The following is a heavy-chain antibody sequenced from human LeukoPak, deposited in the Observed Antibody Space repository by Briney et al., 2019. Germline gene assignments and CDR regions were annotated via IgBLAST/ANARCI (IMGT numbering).Heavy chain of an antibody. CDR2: ISYDGSNK. J-gene: IGHJ4*02. Sequence: GGSLRLSCAASGFTFSSYGMHWVRQAPGKGLERVAVISYDGSNKYYADSVKGRFTISRDNSKNTLYLQMNSLRAEDTAVYYCAKDWGEYLYYFDYWGQGTLVTVSS. CDR3: AKDWGEYLYYFDY. D-gene: IGHD3-16*01. V-gene: IGHV3-30*18. CDR1: GFTFSSYG.